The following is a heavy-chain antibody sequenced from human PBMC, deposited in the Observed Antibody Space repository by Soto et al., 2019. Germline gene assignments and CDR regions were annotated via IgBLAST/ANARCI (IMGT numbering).Heavy chain of an antibody. CDR1: GFTFSDYY. Sequence: GGSLRLSCAASGFTFSDYYMSWIRQAPGKGLEWVSYISSSGSTIYYADSVKGRFTISRDNAKNSLYLQMNSLRAEDTAVHYCARDGVRYYDFWSGYYTGQQIGPMFDYWGQGTLVTVSS. CDR3: ARDGVRYYDFWSGYYTGQQIGPMFDY. CDR2: ISSSGSTI. D-gene: IGHD3-3*01. J-gene: IGHJ4*02. V-gene: IGHV3-11*01.